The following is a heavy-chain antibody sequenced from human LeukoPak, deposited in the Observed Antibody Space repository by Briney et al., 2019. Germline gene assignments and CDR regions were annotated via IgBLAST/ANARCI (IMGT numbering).Heavy chain of an antibody. V-gene: IGHV1-18*01. CDR3: ATSYGSGSYFGH. J-gene: IGHJ5*02. CDR2: ISAYNGNT. Sequence: ASVKVSCKASGYTFTGYGISWVRQAPGQGLEWMGWISAYNGNTNYAQRLQGRVTMTTDTSTSTAYMELRSLRSDDTAVYYCATSYGSGSYFGHWGQGTLVTVSS. D-gene: IGHD3-10*01. CDR1: GYTFTGYG.